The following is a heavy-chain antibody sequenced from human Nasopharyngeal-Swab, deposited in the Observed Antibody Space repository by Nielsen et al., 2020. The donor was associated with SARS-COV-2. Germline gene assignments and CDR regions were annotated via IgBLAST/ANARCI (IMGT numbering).Heavy chain of an antibody. D-gene: IGHD3-22*01. CDR1: GFTFSSYG. Sequence: GESLKISCAASGFTFSSYGMHWVRQAPGKGLEWVAVISYDGSNKYYADSVKGRFTISRDNSKNTLYLQMNSLRAKDTAVYYCAKDPWDSSGYYGPFDYWGQGTLVTVSS. CDR3: AKDPWDSSGYYGPFDY. CDR2: ISYDGSNK. V-gene: IGHV3-30*18. J-gene: IGHJ4*02.